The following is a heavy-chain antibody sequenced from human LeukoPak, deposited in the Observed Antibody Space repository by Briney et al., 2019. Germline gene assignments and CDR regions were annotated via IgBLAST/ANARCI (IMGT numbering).Heavy chain of an antibody. CDR2: ISWNSGSI. CDR1: GFPLDDFS. CDR3: AKGDSYGYAAVGY. Sequence: SLEISCAASGFPLDDFSMHRVRPAPGKGLGWVSGISWNSGSIGYADSVKGRFTISRDNAKNSLYLQMNSLRAEDTALYYCAKGDSYGYAAVGYWGQGTLVTVSS. J-gene: IGHJ4*02. D-gene: IGHD5-18*01. V-gene: IGHV3-9*01.